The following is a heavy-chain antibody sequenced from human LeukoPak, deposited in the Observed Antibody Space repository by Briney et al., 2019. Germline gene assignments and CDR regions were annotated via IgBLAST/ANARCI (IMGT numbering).Heavy chain of an antibody. CDR2: ISYDGSNK. D-gene: IGHD1-26*01. CDR3: VKERCGSCNFDY. CDR1: GFTFSSYG. Sequence: GRSLRLSCAASGFTFSSYGMHWVRQAPGKGLEWVAVISYDGSNKYYADSVKGRFTISRDNSKNTLYLQMSSLRGDDTAVYYCVKERCGSCNFDYWGQGTLVTVSS. V-gene: IGHV3-30*18. J-gene: IGHJ4*02.